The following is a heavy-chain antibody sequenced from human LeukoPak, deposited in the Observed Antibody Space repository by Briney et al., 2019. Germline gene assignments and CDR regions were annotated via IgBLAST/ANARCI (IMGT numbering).Heavy chain of an antibody. J-gene: IGHJ6*02. Sequence: GGALRLSCAASGFTLSTYWVHWVRQAAGKGLEYVSAISDSGGSTYYAESVKGRFTISRDNSKNTLYLQMSSLRAEDTAVYFCVRGYSFGPYGMDVWGQGTTVTVSS. CDR3: VRGYSFGPYGMDV. V-gene: IGHV3-64D*09. CDR1: GFTLSTYW. D-gene: IGHD2-15*01. CDR2: ISDSGGST.